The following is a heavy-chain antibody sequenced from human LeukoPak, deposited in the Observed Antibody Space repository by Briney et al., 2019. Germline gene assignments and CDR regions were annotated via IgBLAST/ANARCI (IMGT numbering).Heavy chain of an antibody. J-gene: IGHJ4*02. CDR3: ARLYSRGVIVIFDY. D-gene: IGHD3-16*02. Sequence: SETLSLTCTVSGGSISSYYWSWIRQPPGKGLEWIGYIYYSGSTNYNPSLKSRVTISVDTSKNQFSLKLSSVTAADTAVYYCARLYSRGVIVIFDYWGQRTLVTVSS. CDR2: IYYSGST. V-gene: IGHV4-59*01. CDR1: GGSISSYY.